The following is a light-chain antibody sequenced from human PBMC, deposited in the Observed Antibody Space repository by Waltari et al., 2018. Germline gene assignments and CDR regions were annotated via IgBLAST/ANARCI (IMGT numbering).Light chain of an antibody. CDR3: MQALQTPYA. Sequence: DIVMTQSPLSLSVTPGEPASISRRSSQSLLHSNGYNYLDWYLQKPGQSPQLLIYLGSNRASGVPDRFSGSGSGTDFTLEISRVEAEDVGLYYCMQALQTPYAFGQGTKLEIK. V-gene: IGKV2-28*01. CDR1: QSLLHSNGYNY. CDR2: LGS. J-gene: IGKJ2*01.